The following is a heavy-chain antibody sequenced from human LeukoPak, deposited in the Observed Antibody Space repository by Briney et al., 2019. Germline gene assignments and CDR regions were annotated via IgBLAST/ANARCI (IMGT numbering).Heavy chain of an antibody. CDR1: GLTFSSYP. CDR2: ISGGGGST. J-gene: IGHJ4*02. D-gene: IGHD3-10*01. CDR3: AKGAYFSGSYGFAFDY. V-gene: IGHV3-23*01. Sequence: PGGSLRLSCAASGLTFSSYPTTWVRQAPGKGLEWVSAISGGGGSTHYADSVKGRFTISRDNSKNTLYLQMNSLRAEDTAVYFCAKGAYFSGSYGFAFDYWGQGTLVTVSS.